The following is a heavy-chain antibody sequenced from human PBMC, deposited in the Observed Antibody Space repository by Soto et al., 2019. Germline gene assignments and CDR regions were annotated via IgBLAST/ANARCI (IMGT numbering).Heavy chain of an antibody. V-gene: IGHV3-30*18. CDR2: ISYDGSNK. CDR3: AKDGLNY. Sequence: ESGGGVVPPGRSLRLSCAASGFTFSSYGMHWVRQAPGKGLEWVAVISYDGSNKYYADSVKGRFTISRDNSKNTLYLQMNSLRAEDTAVYYCAKDGLNYWGQGTLVTVSS. J-gene: IGHJ4*02. CDR1: GFTFSSYG.